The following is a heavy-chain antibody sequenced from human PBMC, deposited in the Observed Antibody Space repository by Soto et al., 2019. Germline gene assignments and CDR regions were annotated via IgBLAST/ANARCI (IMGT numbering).Heavy chain of an antibody. CDR3: ARARKVRDSDFDY. CDR2: IIPIFGTA. J-gene: IGHJ4*02. V-gene: IGHV1-69*13. Sequence: GASVKVSCKASGGTFSSYAISWVRQAPGQGLEWMGGIIPIFGTANYAQKFQGRVTTTADESTSTAYMELSSLRSEDTAVYYCARARKVRDSDFDYWGQGTLVTVSS. CDR1: GGTFSSYA. D-gene: IGHD3-10*01.